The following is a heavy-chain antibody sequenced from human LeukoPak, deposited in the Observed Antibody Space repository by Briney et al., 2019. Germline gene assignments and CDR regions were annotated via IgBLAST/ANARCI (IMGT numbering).Heavy chain of an antibody. CDR2: IYYSGTT. J-gene: IGHJ4*02. CDR3: ARVGYSGYDNRGSFDY. CDR1: GGSISSSSYY. D-gene: IGHD5-12*01. V-gene: IGHV4-39*07. Sequence: SETLSLTCSVSGGSISSSSYYWGWIRQPPGKGLEWVGSIYYSGTTYYNPSLKSRVTISVDTSKNQFSPRLSSVTAADTAVYYCARVGYSGYDNRGSFDYWGQGTLVTVSS.